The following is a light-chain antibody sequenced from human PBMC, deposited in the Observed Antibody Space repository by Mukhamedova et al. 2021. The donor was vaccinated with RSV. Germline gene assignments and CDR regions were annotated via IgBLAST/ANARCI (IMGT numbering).Light chain of an antibody. Sequence: VTCSGDELPKQYAFWFQQKPGQAPVLVIYKDNKRPAGIPERFSGSSSGTTVTLTISGVQAEDEADYYCQSADSSETYVFGRGTKGT. CDR3: QSADSSETYV. V-gene: IGLV3-25*03. J-gene: IGLJ1*01. CDR2: KDN. CDR1: ELPKQY.